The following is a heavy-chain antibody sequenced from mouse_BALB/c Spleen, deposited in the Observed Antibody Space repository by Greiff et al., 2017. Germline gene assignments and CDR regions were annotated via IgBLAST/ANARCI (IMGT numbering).Heavy chain of an antibody. Sequence: EVKVVESGAELVKPGASVKLSCTASGFNIKDTYMHWVKQRPEQGLEWIGRIDPANGNTKYDPKFQGKATITADTSSNTAYLQLSSLTSEDTAVYYCARYGYSGWDDEDYWGQGTSVTVSS. CDR2: IDPANGNT. D-gene: IGHD2-2*01. V-gene: IGHV14-3*02. CDR1: GFNIKDTY. J-gene: IGHJ4*01. CDR3: ARYGYSGWDDEDY.